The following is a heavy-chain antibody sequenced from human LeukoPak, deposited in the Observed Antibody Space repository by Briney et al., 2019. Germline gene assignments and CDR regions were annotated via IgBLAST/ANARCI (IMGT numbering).Heavy chain of an antibody. CDR2: VTAGGTT. V-gene: IGHV3-23*01. Sequence: GGSLRLSCAASGFTFSSHTMRWVRQAPGKGLEWVSTVTAGGTTYYADSVKGRFTISRDNSKNTLYLQMNSLRAEDTAVYYCARDYGDYNYYGMDVWGQGTTVTVSS. CDR3: ARDYGDYNYYGMDV. J-gene: IGHJ6*02. CDR1: GFTFSSHT. D-gene: IGHD4-17*01.